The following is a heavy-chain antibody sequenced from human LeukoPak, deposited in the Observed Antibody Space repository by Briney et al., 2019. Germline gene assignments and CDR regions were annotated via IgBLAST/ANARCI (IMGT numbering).Heavy chain of an antibody. V-gene: IGHV3-74*01. CDR1: GFTFSTYW. D-gene: IGHD4-23*01. CDR2: INSDGSTT. J-gene: IGHJ4*02. CDR3: ARVYGGNTPFDY. Sequence: GGSLRLSCAASGFTFSTYWMHWVRQAPGKGLVWVSRINSDGSTTSYADSVKGRLTISRDNAKNTLYLQMDSLRAEDTAVYYCARVYGGNTPFDYWGQGTLVTVSS.